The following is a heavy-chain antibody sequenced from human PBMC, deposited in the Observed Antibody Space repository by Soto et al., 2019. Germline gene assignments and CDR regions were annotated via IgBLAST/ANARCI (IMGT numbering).Heavy chain of an antibody. Sequence: PSETLSLTCAVYGGSFSGYYGSWIRQPPGKGLEWIGEINHSGSTNYNPSLKSRVTISVDTSKNQFSLKLSSVTAADTAVYYCARVLGIAAAGSKLVWFDPWGQGTLVTVSS. CDR3: ARVLGIAAAGSKLVWFDP. CDR2: INHSGST. V-gene: IGHV4-34*01. CDR1: GGSFSGYY. J-gene: IGHJ5*02. D-gene: IGHD6-13*01.